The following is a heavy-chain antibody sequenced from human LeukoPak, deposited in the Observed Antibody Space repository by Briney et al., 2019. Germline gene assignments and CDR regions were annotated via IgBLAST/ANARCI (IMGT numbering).Heavy chain of an antibody. V-gene: IGHV3-23*01. CDR2: IRGHGET. CDR1: GLSFSSFA. CDR3: ARASWVSSTDAVR. D-gene: IGHD3-16*01. J-gene: IGHJ4*02. Sequence: GGSLRLSCAASGLSFSSFAMSWVRQGPARGLEWVSSIRGHGETFYADSVKGRFTLSSDSSRNTVYFQLNNLRVEDTAIYYCARASWVSSTDAVRWGQGTLVTVSS.